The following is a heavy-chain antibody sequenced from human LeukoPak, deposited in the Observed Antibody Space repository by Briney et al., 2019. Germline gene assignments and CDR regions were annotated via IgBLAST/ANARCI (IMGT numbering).Heavy chain of an antibody. CDR1: GVSISSSTYY. CDR3: ARDGGGYYSRYYYYMDV. D-gene: IGHD3-3*01. J-gene: IGHJ6*03. CDR2: IYYSGRT. Sequence: SETLSLTCTVSGVSISSSTYYWGWIRQPPGKGLEWIGSIYYSGRTYCDPSLKSRVTISVDTSKNQFSLKLTSVTAADTAVYYCARDGGGYYSRYYYYMDVWGQGTLVTVSS. V-gene: IGHV4-39*07.